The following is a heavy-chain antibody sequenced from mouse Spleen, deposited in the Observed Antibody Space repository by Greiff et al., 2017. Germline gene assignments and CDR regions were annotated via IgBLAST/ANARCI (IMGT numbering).Heavy chain of an antibody. CDR3: EREGNYYGSRLAWFAY. D-gene: IGHD1-1*01. J-gene: IGHJ3*01. Sequence: QVQLQQPGAELVRPGTSVKLSCKASGYTFTSYWMHWVKQRPGQGLEWIGVIDPSDSYTNYNQKFKGKATLTVDTSSSTAYMQLSSLTSEDSAVYYREREGNYYGSRLAWFAYWGQGTLVTVSA. CDR1: GYTFTSYW. CDR2: IDPSDSYT. V-gene: IGHV1-59*01.